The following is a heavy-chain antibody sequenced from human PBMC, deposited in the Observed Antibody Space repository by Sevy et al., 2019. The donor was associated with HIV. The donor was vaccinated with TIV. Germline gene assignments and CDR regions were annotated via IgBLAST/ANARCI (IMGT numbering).Heavy chain of an antibody. D-gene: IGHD6-25*01. CDR1: GFAFGDYG. J-gene: IGHJ6*03. Sequence: GGSLRLSCTASGFAFGDYGLSWFRQAPGKGLEWLGFIRSKAYGGTTEYAASLKGRFTISRDDSKSIAYLQMNSLKIADTAVYYCTKDSATSHFYYYYMDVWGKGTTVTVSS. V-gene: IGHV3-49*03. CDR3: TKDSATSHFYYYYMDV. CDR2: IRSKAYGGTT.